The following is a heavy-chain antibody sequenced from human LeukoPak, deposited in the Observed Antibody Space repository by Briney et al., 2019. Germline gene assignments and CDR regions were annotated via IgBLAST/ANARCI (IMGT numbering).Heavy chain of an antibody. CDR2: IYHSGST. J-gene: IGHJ4*02. V-gene: IGHV4-30-2*01. CDR3: ARARGQLLFDY. D-gene: IGHD2-2*01. CDR1: GGSISSGGYY. Sequence: PPETLSLTCTVSGGSISSGGYYWSWIRQPPGKGLEWIGYIYHSGSTYYNPSLKSRVTISVDRSKNQFSLKPSSVTAADTAVYYCARARGQLLFDYWGQGTLVTVSS.